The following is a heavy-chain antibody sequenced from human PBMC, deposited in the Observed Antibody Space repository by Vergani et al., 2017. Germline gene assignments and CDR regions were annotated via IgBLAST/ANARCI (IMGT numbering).Heavy chain of an antibody. V-gene: IGHV1-69*13. CDR2: IIPIFGTA. D-gene: IGHD1-26*01. CDR1: GGTFSSYV. J-gene: IGHJ6*03. Sequence: QVQLVQSGAEVKKPGSSVKVSCKASGGTFSSYVISWVRQAPGQGLEWMGGIIPIFGTANYAQKFQGRVTITADESTTTAYMELSSLRSEDTAVYSCAGGVKGASNYYYYYMDVWGKGTMVTVSS. CDR3: AGGVKGASNYYYYYMDV.